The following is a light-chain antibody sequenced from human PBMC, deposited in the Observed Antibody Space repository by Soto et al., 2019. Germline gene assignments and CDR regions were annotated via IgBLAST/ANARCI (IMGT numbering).Light chain of an antibody. Sequence: IQLTQSPSSLSASLGDRVTITCRASQGISSYLGWYQQKPGKAPNLLIYDASTLHSGVPSRFSGGGSGTDFTLTISSLQPEDFATYYCQQLLTYPQTFGQGTKVDIK. CDR2: DAS. CDR1: QGISSY. CDR3: QQLLTYPQT. J-gene: IGKJ1*01. V-gene: IGKV1-9*01.